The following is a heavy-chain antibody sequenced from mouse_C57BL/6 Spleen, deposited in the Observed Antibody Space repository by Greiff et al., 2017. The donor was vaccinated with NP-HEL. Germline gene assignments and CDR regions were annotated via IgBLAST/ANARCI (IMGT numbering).Heavy chain of an antibody. CDR3: ARDSSGFFDY. Sequence: EVKLVESGPGMVKPSQSLTLTCTVTGYSITSGYDWHWIRHFPGNKLECMGYISYSGSTNYNPSLKSRISITHDTSKNHFFLKLNAVTTEDTATYYCARDSSGFFDYGGKGTTLTVSS. CDR1: GYSITSGYD. J-gene: IGHJ2*01. D-gene: IGHD3-2*02. CDR2: ISYSGST. V-gene: IGHV3-1*01.